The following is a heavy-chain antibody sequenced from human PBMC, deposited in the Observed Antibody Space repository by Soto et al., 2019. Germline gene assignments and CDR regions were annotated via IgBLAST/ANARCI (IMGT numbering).Heavy chain of an antibody. Sequence: SVKVSCQASGYSFTAYGISWVRQAPGQGLEWMGWINPYNGNTNYAQKVQGRVTMTTDTSTSTAYMEVRGLRSDDTAVYYCARESAYGIGGFDLWGQRTLVTVSS. V-gene: IGHV1-18*01. J-gene: IGHJ5*02. CDR3: ARESAYGIGGFDL. CDR1: GYSFTAYG. D-gene: IGHD2-21*01. CDR2: INPYNGNT.